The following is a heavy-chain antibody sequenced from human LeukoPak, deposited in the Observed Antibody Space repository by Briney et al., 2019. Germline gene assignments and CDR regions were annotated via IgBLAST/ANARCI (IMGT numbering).Heavy chain of an antibody. V-gene: IGHV4-4*07. Sequence: SETLSLTCTVSGGSISGYYWSWIRQPAGKGLEWIGRIYTSGTSNYNPSLKSRVTMSVDTSKNQFPLKLSSVTAADTAVYYCARGDFWSGFYNYWGQGTLVTVSS. CDR1: GGSISGYY. J-gene: IGHJ4*02. CDR3: ARGDFWSGFYNY. D-gene: IGHD3-3*01. CDR2: IYTSGTS.